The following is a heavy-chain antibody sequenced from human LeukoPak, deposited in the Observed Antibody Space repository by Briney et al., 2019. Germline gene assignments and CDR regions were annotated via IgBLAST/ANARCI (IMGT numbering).Heavy chain of an antibody. V-gene: IGHV3-21*01. J-gene: IGHJ4*02. CDR2: ISSTSSYI. CDR1: GFTFSSYA. D-gene: IGHD3/OR15-3a*01. Sequence: TGGSLRLSCAASGFTFSSYAMSWVRQAPGKGLEWVSSISSTSSYIYYADSVKGRFTVSRDNAKNSLYLQMNSLRAEDTAVYYCAKAGRDSHFDYWGQGTLVTVSS. CDR3: AKAGRDSHFDY.